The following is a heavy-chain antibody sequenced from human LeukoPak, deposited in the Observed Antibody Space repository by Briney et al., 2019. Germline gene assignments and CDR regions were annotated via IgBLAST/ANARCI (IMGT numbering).Heavy chain of an antibody. CDR1: GGTFSSYA. CDR3: ATPSALYSSGWYYFDY. V-gene: IGHV1-69*06. D-gene: IGHD6-19*01. CDR2: IIPIFGTA. Sequence: ASVKVSCKASGGTFSSYAISWVRQAPGQGLEWMGGIIPIFGTANYAQKFQGRVTMTEDTSTDTAYMELSSLRSEDTAVYYCATPSALYSSGWYYFDYWGQGTLVTVSS. J-gene: IGHJ4*02.